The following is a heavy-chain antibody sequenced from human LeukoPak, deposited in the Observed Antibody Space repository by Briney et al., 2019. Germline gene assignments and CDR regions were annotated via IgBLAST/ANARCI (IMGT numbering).Heavy chain of an antibody. J-gene: IGHJ5*02. CDR2: IKRDGSQK. Sequence: GGSLRLSCVAPGFSFSSNCMGWVRQAPGKGLEWVAHIKRDGSQKYYLDSVKGRFTISRDNAKNSLYLQMNSLRVEDTAVYYCARLGLEVGGPNWFDPWGQGTLVTVSS. V-gene: IGHV3-7*01. D-gene: IGHD1-1*01. CDR3: ARLGLEVGGPNWFDP. CDR1: GFSFSSNC.